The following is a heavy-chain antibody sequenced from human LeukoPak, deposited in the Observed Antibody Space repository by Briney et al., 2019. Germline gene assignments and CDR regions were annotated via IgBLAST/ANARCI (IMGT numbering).Heavy chain of an antibody. CDR1: GGFISNHY. CDR3: ARDHPGWWV. V-gene: IGHV4-4*07. D-gene: IGHD2-15*01. CDR2: IYTSGSI. Sequence: SETLSLTCTVSGGFISNHYWSWIRQPAGKGLEWIGRIYTSGSINYNPSLRSRVTMSIDTSKNQFSLKLRSVTAADTAVYYCARDHPGWWVWGQGTTVTVSS. J-gene: IGHJ6*02.